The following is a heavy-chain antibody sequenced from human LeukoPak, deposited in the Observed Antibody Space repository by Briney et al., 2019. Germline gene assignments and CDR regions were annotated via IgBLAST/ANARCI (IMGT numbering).Heavy chain of an antibody. V-gene: IGHV1-18*01. D-gene: IGHD4-23*01. CDR3: ARDKAVTTEVTQHFQH. CDR1: GYTFTSYG. Sequence: ASVKVSCKASGYTFTSYGISWVRQAPGQGLEWMGWISAYNGNTNYAQKLRGRVTMTTDTSTSTAYMELRSLRSDDTAVYYCARDKAVTTEVTQHFQHWGQGTLVTVSS. J-gene: IGHJ1*01. CDR2: ISAYNGNT.